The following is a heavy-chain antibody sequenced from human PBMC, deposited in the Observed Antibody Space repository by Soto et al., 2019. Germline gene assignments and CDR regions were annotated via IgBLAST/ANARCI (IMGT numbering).Heavy chain of an antibody. J-gene: IGHJ6*02. Sequence: SETLSLTCAVSGYSISSGYYWGWIRQPPGKGLEWIGSICHSGSTYYNPSLKSRVTISVDTSKNQFSLKLSSVTAADTAVYYCAREGAVADYYYYGMDVWGQGTTVTVSS. D-gene: IGHD6-19*01. CDR3: AREGAVADYYYYGMDV. CDR2: ICHSGST. CDR1: GYSISSGYY. V-gene: IGHV4-38-2*02.